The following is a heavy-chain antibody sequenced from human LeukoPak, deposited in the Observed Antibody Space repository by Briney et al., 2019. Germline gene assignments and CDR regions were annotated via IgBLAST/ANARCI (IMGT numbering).Heavy chain of an antibody. D-gene: IGHD3-10*01. CDR3: AWEVRGAHPRQFDY. CDR1: GFTFSSYA. V-gene: IGHV3-30*04. Sequence: PGGSLRLSCAASGFTFSSYAMHWVRQAPGKGLEWVAVISYDGSNKYYADSVKGRFTISRDNSKNTLYLQTNSLRAEDTAVYYCAWEVRGAHPRQFDYWGQGTLVTVSS. CDR2: ISYDGSNK. J-gene: IGHJ4*02.